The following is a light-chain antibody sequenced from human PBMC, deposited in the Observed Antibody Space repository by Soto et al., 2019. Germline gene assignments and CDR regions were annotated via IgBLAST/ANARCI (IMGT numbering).Light chain of an antibody. CDR3: SSFAGSNKGI. Sequence: QSVLTQPPSASGSPGQSVTISCTGTSSDVGAYNYVSWYQQHPGKAPKVIIYEVSKRPSGVPDRFAGSKSGNTASLTVSGLQAEDEADYYCSSFAGSNKGIFGGGTKLTVL. CDR1: SSDVGAYNY. V-gene: IGLV2-8*01. J-gene: IGLJ2*01. CDR2: EVS.